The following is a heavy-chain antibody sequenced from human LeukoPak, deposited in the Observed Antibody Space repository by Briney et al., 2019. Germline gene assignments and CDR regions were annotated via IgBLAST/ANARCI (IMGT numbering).Heavy chain of an antibody. D-gene: IGHD3-9*01. CDR3: ARGPRYYDILTGYYNVGNAFDI. CDR1: GGSFSGYY. CDR2: INHSGST. V-gene: IGHV4-34*01. Sequence: PSGTLSLTCAVYGGSFSGYYWSWIRQPPGKGLEWIGEINHSGSTNYNPSLKSRVTISVDTSKNQFSLKLSSVTAADTAVYYCARGPRYYDILTGYYNVGNAFDIWGQGTMVTVSS. J-gene: IGHJ3*02.